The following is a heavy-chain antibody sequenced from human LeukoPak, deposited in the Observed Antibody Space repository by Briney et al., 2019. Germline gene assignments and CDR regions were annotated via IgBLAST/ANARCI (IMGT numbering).Heavy chain of an antibody. J-gene: IGHJ3*02. CDR1: GGSISSSSYY. CDR3: ARGWPAFDI. CDR2: IYYSGST. Sequence: SETLSLTCTVSGGSISSSSYYWGWIRQPPGKGLEWIGSIYYSGSTYYNPSLKSRVTISVDTSKNQFSLKLSSVTAADTAVYYCARGWPAFDIWGQGTMVTVSS. D-gene: IGHD5-24*01. V-gene: IGHV4-39*07.